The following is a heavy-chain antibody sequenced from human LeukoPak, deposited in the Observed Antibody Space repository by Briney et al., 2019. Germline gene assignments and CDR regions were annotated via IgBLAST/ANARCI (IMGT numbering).Heavy chain of an antibody. CDR3: ARRNKRISMIVVVTRGPGGDFDY. V-gene: IGHV4-30-4*01. D-gene: IGHD3-22*01. Sequence: SETLSLTCTVSSGSVRSGDYYWTWIRQPPGKGLEWIGSIYYSGSTYYNPSLKSRITVSIDTSSNHFSLQLTSVTAADTAVYYCARRNKRISMIVVVTRGPGGDFDYWGQGTLVTVSS. CDR2: IYYSGST. CDR1: SGSVRSGDYY. J-gene: IGHJ4*02.